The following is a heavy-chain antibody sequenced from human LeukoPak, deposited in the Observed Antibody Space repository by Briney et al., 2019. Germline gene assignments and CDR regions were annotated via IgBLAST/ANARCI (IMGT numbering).Heavy chain of an antibody. Sequence: GASVKVSCKASGYTFTSYYMHWVRQAPGQGLEWMGLINPSGGSTSYAQKFQGRVTMTRDTSTSTVYMELSSLRSEDTAVYYCARDEIAAHREIFADSSLLCEYGMDVWGQGTTVTVSS. V-gene: IGHV1-46*01. J-gene: IGHJ6*02. CDR2: INPSGGST. CDR3: ARDEIAAHREIFADSSLLCEYGMDV. D-gene: IGHD6-6*01. CDR1: GYTFTSYY.